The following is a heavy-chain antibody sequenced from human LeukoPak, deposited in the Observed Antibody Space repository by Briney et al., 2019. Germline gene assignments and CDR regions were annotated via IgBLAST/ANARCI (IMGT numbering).Heavy chain of an antibody. CDR1: GFTFSRHG. D-gene: IGHD4-17*01. CDR2: IWYDGSNK. Sequence: PGGSLRLSCTASGFTFSRHGMHWVRQAPGKGLAWVAVIWYDGSNKYCADSVKGRFTISRDNSKNTLYLQMNSLRAEDTAVYYCARGDLYGDYVILNWGQGTLVTVSS. CDR3: ARGDLYGDYVILN. J-gene: IGHJ4*02. V-gene: IGHV3-33*01.